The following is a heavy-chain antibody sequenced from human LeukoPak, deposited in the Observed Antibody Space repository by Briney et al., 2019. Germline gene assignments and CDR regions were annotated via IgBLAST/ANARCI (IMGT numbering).Heavy chain of an antibody. CDR2: IKPDGSEK. D-gene: IGHD3-10*01. CDR1: GFPFSIYW. V-gene: IGHV3-7*05. Sequence: PGGALRLSCAASGFPFSIYWMTWVRQAPGKGLEWVANIKPDGSEKYYVGSAKGRFTISRDNAKNSLYLQMNSLRAEDTAVYYCVRGSSGTVVRGVSWAWFDPWGQGTLVSVSS. CDR3: VRGSSGTVVRGVSWAWFDP. J-gene: IGHJ5*02.